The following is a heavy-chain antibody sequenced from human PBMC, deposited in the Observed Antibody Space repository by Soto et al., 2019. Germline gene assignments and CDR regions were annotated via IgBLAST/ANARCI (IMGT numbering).Heavy chain of an antibody. J-gene: IGHJ4*02. V-gene: IGHV4-59*01. D-gene: IGHD1-26*01. CDR1: GGSISSYY. Sequence: SETLSLTCTVSGGSISSYYWSWIRQPPGKGXXXXXXXXXXXXXXXNPSLKSRVTISVDTSKNQFSLKLSSVTAADTAVYYCARGNGAWSVFDYWGQGTLVTVSS. CDR2: XXXXXXX. CDR3: ARGNGAWSVFDY.